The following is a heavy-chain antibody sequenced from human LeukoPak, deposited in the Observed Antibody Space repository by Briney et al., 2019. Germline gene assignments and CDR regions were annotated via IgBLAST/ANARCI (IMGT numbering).Heavy chain of an antibody. V-gene: IGHV4-4*09. Sequence: SETLSLTCTGSGGSISSYYWSWIRQPPGKGLEWIGYIYTSGSTNYNPSLKSRVTISVDTSKNQFSLKLSSVTAADTAVYYCARLGLPDSITGYYYYYMDVWGKGTTVTVSS. D-gene: IGHD3-16*01. CDR2: IYTSGST. J-gene: IGHJ6*03. CDR3: ARLGLPDSITGYYYYYMDV. CDR1: GGSISSYY.